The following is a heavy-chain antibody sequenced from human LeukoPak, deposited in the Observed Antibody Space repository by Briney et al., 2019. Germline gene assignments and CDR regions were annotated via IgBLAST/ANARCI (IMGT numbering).Heavy chain of an antibody. D-gene: IGHD5-18*01. J-gene: IGHJ6*02. CDR1: GGTFSSYA. CDR3: AREVPGVDRIQLWPDYYGMDV. V-gene: IGHV1-69*13. Sequence: VASVKVSCKASGGTFSSYAISWVRQAPGQGLEWMGGIIPIFGTANYAQKFQGRVTITADESTSTAYMELSSLRSEDTAVYYCAREVPGVDRIQLWPDYYGMDVWGQGTTVTVSS. CDR2: IIPIFGTA.